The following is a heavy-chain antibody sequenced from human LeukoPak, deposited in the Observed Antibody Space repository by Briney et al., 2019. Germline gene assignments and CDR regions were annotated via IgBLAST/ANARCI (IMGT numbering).Heavy chain of an antibody. D-gene: IGHD2-2*01. CDR1: GFTLSGYA. CDR2: ISYDGSNK. CDR3: ARGMRSYQPLPQYYYDS. J-gene: IGHJ4*02. Sequence: PGTSLRLSCAASGFTLSGYAMHWVRQAPGKGLEWVATISYDGSNKYYADSVKGRFTVSRDDSKNTLYLQMNSLRAGDTAVYYCARGMRSYQPLPQYYYDSWGQGILVTVSS. V-gene: IGHV3-30*14.